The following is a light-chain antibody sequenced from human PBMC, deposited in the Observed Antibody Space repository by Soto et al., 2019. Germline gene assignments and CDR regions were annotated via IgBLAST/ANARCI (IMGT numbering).Light chain of an antibody. V-gene: IGKV3-20*01. CDR1: QNINSAY. Sequence: ESVLTQSPATLSLSPGERATLSCRASQNINSAYLLWYQQKPGQAPRLLIFGASSRATGIPDRFSGSGSGPDFTLTISRLEPEDFAVYYCQQYGDSPPWTFGHGTKV. CDR3: QQYGDSPPWT. CDR2: GAS. J-gene: IGKJ1*01.